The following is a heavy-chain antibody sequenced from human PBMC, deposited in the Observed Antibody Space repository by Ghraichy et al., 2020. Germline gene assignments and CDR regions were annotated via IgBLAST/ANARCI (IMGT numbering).Heavy chain of an antibody. Sequence: SETLSLTCTVSGGSISSYYWSWIRQPAGKGLEWIGRIYTSGSTNYNPSLKSRVTMSVDTSKNQFSLKLSSVTAADTAVYYCARETPGYYYGSGSSRFDPWGQGTLVTVSS. V-gene: IGHV4-4*07. J-gene: IGHJ5*02. D-gene: IGHD3-10*01. CDR1: GGSISSYY. CDR2: IYTSGST. CDR3: ARETPGYYYGSGSSRFDP.